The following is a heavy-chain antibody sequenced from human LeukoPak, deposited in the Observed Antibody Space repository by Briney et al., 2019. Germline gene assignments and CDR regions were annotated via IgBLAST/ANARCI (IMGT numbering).Heavy chain of an antibody. CDR3: ARALYDSSAYTNWFDP. V-gene: IGHV1-18*04. CDR2: ISAYNGNT. J-gene: IGHJ5*02. Sequence: ASVKVSCKASGYTFTSYGISWVRQAPGQGLEWMGWISAYNGNTNYAQKPQGRVTMTTDTSTSTAYMELRSLRSDDTAVYYCARALYDSSAYTNWFDPWGQGTLVTVSS. CDR1: GYTFTSYG. D-gene: IGHD3-22*01.